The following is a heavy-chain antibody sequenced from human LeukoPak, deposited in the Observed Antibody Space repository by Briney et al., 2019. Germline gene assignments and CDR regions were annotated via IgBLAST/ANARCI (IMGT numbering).Heavy chain of an antibody. J-gene: IGHJ6*03. CDR1: GYSFTSYW. CDR3: ARQGAAGKYYYYYMDV. D-gene: IGHD6-13*01. Sequence: GESLKISCKDSGYSFTSYWIGWVRQMPGKGLEWMGIIYPGDSDTRYSPSFQGQVTISADKSISTAYLQWSSLKASDTAIYYCARQGAAGKYYYYYMDVWGKGTTVTVSS. V-gene: IGHV5-51*01. CDR2: IYPGDSDT.